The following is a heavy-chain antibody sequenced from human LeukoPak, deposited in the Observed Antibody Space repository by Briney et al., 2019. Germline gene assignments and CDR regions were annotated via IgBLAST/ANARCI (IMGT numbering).Heavy chain of an antibody. CDR2: INTDGSST. CDR1: GFTFSSYW. Sequence: GGSLRLSCAASGFTFSSYWMHWIRPLPGKGLVWVSRINTDGSSTSYADSVKGRFTISRDNAKNTLYLQMNSLRAEDTAVYYCARDRPGGFDPWGQGTLVTVSS. J-gene: IGHJ5*02. CDR3: ARDRPGGFDP. V-gene: IGHV3-74*01. D-gene: IGHD3-16*01.